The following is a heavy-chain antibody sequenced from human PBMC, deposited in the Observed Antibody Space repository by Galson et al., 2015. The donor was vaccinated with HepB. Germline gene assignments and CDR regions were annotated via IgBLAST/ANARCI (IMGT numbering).Heavy chain of an antibody. CDR1: GYTLTEVS. D-gene: IGHD3-10*01. CDR2: FAPEDGET. J-gene: IGHJ2*01. Sequence: SVKVSCKVSGYTLTEVSMHWVRQAPGKGLEWMGGFAPEDGETISAQKFQGRLTMTEDTSTDTAYMQLSSLRSEDTAVYYCATWPHYHAHRWAWYFDLWGRGTLVTVSS. V-gene: IGHV1-24*01. CDR3: ATWPHYHAHRWAWYFDL.